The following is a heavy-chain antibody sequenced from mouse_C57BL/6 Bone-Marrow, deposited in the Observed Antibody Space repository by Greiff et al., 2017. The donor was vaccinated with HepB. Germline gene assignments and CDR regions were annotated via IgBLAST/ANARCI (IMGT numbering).Heavy chain of an antibody. CDR3: AREGDYYSNYGDY. Sequence: EVQLQESGPGLVKPSQSLSLTCSVTGYSITSGYYWTWIRQFPGNKLEWMGYISYDGSNNYNPSLKNRISITRDTSKNQFFLKLNSVTTEDTATYYCAREGDYYSNYGDYWGQGTTLTVSS. V-gene: IGHV3-6*01. D-gene: IGHD2-5*01. CDR2: ISYDGSN. J-gene: IGHJ2*01. CDR1: GYSITSGYY.